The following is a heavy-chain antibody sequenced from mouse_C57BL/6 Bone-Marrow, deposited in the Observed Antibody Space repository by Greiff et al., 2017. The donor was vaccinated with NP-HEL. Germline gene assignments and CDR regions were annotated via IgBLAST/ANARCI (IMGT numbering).Heavy chain of an antibody. CDR2: IWSGGST. Sequence: VQVVESGPGLVQPSQSLSITCTVSGFSLTSYGVHWVRQSPGKGLEWLGVIWSGGSTDYNAAFISRLSISKDNSKSQVFFKMNSLQADDTAIYYCARNLLRYPVWFAYWGQGTLVTVSA. V-gene: IGHV2-2*01. D-gene: IGHD1-1*01. CDR3: ARNLLRYPVWFAY. J-gene: IGHJ3*01. CDR1: GFSLTSYG.